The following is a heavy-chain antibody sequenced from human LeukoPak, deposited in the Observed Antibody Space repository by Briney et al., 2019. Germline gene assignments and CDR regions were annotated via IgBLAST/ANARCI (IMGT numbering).Heavy chain of an antibody. V-gene: IGHV3-23*01. CDR2: ISGSGGST. D-gene: IGHD2-2*01. CDR3: AKYQGFYYYYGMDV. J-gene: IGHJ6*02. CDR1: GFTFSSYA. Sequence: GGSLRLSCAASGFTFSSYAMSWARQAPGKGLEWVSAISGSGGSTYYADSVKGRFTISRDNSKNTLYLQMNSLRAEDTAVYYCAKYQGFYYYYGMDVWGQGTTVTVSS.